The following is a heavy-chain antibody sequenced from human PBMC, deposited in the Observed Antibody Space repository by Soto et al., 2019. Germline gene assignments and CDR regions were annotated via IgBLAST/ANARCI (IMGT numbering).Heavy chain of an antibody. D-gene: IGHD6-19*01. Sequence: GASVKVSCKASGGSFSSYAISWVRQAPGQGLEWMGGIIPIFGTANYAQKFQGRVTVTADESTSTAYMELSSLRSEDTAVYYCARDSAVAGYYYFDYWGQGTLVTVSS. CDR2: IIPIFGTA. V-gene: IGHV1-69*13. J-gene: IGHJ4*02. CDR3: ARDSAVAGYYYFDY. CDR1: GGSFSSYA.